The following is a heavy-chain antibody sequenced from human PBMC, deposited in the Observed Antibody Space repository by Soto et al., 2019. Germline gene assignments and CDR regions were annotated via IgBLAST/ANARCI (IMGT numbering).Heavy chain of an antibody. D-gene: IGHD4-17*01. CDR2: ITGGSRST. J-gene: IGHJ6*03. CDR3: ARLGSSSLYYYFYMDV. CDR1: GFTFIRYA. V-gene: IGHV3-23*01. Sequence: GGSLRLSCAASGFTFIRYAMSWVRQAPGKGLEWVSDITGGSRSTNYADSVNGRFTISRDNSKNTLYLQMNSLRAEDTAVYYCARLGSSSLYYYFYMDVWGKGTTVTVSS.